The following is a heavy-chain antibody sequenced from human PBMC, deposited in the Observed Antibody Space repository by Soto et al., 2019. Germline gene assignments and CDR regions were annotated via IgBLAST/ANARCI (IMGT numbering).Heavy chain of an antibody. J-gene: IGHJ4*02. V-gene: IGHV3-7*04. D-gene: IGHD3-10*01. Sequence: PGGSLRLSCAASGFTFSSYWMVWVRQAQGKGLEWVANIKPDGSEKYYVDSVKGRFTISRDNARKSLYLQMNSLRAEDTAVYYCVRDAHRGGDFDYWGQGTLVTVSS. CDR1: GFTFSSYW. CDR3: VRDAHRGGDFDY. CDR2: IKPDGSEK.